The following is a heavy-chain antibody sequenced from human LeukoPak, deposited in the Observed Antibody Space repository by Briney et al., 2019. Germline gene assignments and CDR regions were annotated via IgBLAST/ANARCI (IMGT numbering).Heavy chain of an antibody. CDR2: INHSGST. V-gene: IGHV4-34*01. CDR1: GGSFSGYY. Sequence: SETLSLTCAVYGGSFSGYYWSWIRQPPGKGLEWIGEINHSGSTNYNPSLKSRVTISVDTSKNQFSLKLSSVTAADTAVYYCARQPYSSSWYDYWGQGTLVTASS. J-gene: IGHJ4*02. CDR3: ARQPYSSSWYDY. D-gene: IGHD6-13*01.